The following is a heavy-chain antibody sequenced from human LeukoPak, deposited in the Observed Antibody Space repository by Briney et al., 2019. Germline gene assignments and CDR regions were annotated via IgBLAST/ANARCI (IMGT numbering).Heavy chain of an antibody. CDR1: GDSVSSNSAA. D-gene: IGHD1/OR15-1a*01. V-gene: IGHV6-1*01. CDR2: TYYRSKWYN. J-gene: IGHJ3*02. CDR3: ARHIYWNTEAFDI. Sequence: SQTLSLTCAISGDSVSSNSAAWNWIRQSPSRGLEWLGRTYYRSKWYNDYAVSVKSRITINPDTSKNQFSLKLNSVTAADTAVYYCARHIYWNTEAFDIWGQGTMVTVSS.